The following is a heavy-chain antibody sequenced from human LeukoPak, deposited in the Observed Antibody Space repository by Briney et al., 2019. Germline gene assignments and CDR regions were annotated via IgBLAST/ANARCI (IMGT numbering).Heavy chain of an antibody. V-gene: IGHV4-59*01. Sequence: PSETLSLTCTVSGGSISSYYWSWIRQPPGKGLEWIGYIYYSGSTSYNPSLKSRVTISVDTSKNQFSLKLSSVTAADTAVYYCAREDDSSGYYFDYWGQGTLVTVSS. D-gene: IGHD3-22*01. CDR1: GGSISSYY. CDR3: AREDDSSGYYFDY. J-gene: IGHJ4*02. CDR2: IYYSGST.